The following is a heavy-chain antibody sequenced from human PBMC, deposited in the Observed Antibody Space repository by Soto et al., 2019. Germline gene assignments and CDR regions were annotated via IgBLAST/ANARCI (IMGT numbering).Heavy chain of an antibody. V-gene: IGHV5-51*01. J-gene: IGHJ6*02. CDR2: IYPGDSDT. CDR3: ARQVYCGGDCYSYYYGMDV. Sequence: GESLKISCKGSGYSFTSYWIGWVRQMPGKGLEWMGIIYPGDSDTRYSPSFQGQVTISADKSISTAYLQWSSLKASDTAMYYCARQVYCGGDCYSYYYGMDVWGQGTTVTVSS. CDR1: GYSFTSYW. D-gene: IGHD2-21*02.